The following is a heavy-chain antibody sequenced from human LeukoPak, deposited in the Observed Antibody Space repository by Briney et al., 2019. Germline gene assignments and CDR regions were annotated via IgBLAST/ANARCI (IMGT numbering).Heavy chain of an antibody. CDR3: ARGTGGVVPAANWFDP. D-gene: IGHD2-2*01. V-gene: IGHV4-59*12. Sequence: SETLSLTCTVSGASIRSYYWSWIRQPPGRGLEWIGYVYHGGITKYNPSLKSRLTMSVDTSKNQFSLTLTSVTAADTAVYYCARGTGGVVPAANWFDPWGQGTLVTVSS. CDR1: GASIRSYY. CDR2: VYHGGIT. J-gene: IGHJ5*02.